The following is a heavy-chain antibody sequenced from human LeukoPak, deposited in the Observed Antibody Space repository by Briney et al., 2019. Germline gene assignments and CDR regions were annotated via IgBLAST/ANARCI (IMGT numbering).Heavy chain of an antibody. Sequence: SETLSLTCAVYGGSFSGYYWSWIRQPPGKGLEWIGEINHSGSTNYNPSLKSRVTISVDTSKDQFSLKLSSVTAADTAVYYCARGPVVVPAAMRVRWFDPWGQGTLVTVSS. CDR1: GGSFSGYY. J-gene: IGHJ5*02. CDR3: ARGPVVVPAAMRVRWFDP. D-gene: IGHD2-2*01. CDR2: INHSGST. V-gene: IGHV4-34*01.